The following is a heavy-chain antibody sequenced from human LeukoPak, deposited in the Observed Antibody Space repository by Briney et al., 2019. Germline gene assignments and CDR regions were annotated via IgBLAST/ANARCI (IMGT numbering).Heavy chain of an antibody. J-gene: IGHJ3*02. CDR2: IYYSGST. V-gene: IGHV4-59*11. Sequence: SETLSLTCTVSGGSISSHYWSWIRQPPGKGLEWIGYIYYSGSTNYNPSLKSRVTISVDTSKSQFSLKLSSVTAADTAVYYCARRPHDAFDIWGQGTMVTVSS. CDR3: ARRPHDAFDI. CDR1: GGSISSHY.